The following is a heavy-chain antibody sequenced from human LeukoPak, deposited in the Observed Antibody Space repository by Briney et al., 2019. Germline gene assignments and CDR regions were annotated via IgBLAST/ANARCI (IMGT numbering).Heavy chain of an antibody. CDR3: AKFHLPIYYFDY. J-gene: IGHJ4*02. CDR1: GFTFSSYA. Sequence: PGGSLRLSCAASGFTFSSYAMSWVRQAPGKGLEWVSAISGSGGTTYYADSVKGRFTISRDNSKNTLYLQMNSLRAEDTAVYYCAKFHLPIYYFDYWGQGTLVTVSS. D-gene: IGHD2-2*01. CDR2: ISGSGGTT. V-gene: IGHV3-23*01.